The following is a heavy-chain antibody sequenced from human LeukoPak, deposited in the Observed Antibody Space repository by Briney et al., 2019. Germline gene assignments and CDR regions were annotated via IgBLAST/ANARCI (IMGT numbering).Heavy chain of an antibody. J-gene: IGHJ5*02. D-gene: IGHD3-9*01. CDR1: GYSISSGYY. V-gene: IGHV4-38-2*01. Sequence: KPSETLSLTCAVSGYSISSGYYWGWIRQPPGKGLEWTGSIYHSGSTYYNPSLKSRVTISVDTSKNQFSLKLSSVTAADTAVYYCARGGVAYYDILTGHNWFDPWGQGTLVTVSS. CDR2: IYHSGST. CDR3: ARGGVAYYDILTGHNWFDP.